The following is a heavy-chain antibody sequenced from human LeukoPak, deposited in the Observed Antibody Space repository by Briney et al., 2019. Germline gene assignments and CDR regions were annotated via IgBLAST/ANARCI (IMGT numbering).Heavy chain of an antibody. Sequence: ASVKVSCKASGYTFTGYYMHWVRQAPGQGLEWMGWINPNSGGTNYAQKFQGRLTMTRDTSISTAYMELSRLRSDDTAVYYCASVMGGYNWFDPWGQGTLVTVSS. CDR3: ASVMGGYNWFDP. CDR2: INPNSGGT. D-gene: IGHD1-26*01. CDR1: GYTFTGYY. V-gene: IGHV1-2*02. J-gene: IGHJ5*02.